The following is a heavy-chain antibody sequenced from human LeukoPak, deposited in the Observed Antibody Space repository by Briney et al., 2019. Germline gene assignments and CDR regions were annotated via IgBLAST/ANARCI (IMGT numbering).Heavy chain of an antibody. V-gene: IGHV3-48*04. J-gene: IGHJ6*02. CDR1: GFTFSSYS. CDR3: ARVYGYSGYDSKYYYVMDA. D-gene: IGHD5-12*01. CDR2: ISSSTI. Sequence: PGGSLRLSCAASGFTFSSYSMNWVRQAPGKGLEWVSYISSSTIYYADSAKGRFTISRDNAKNSLYLQMNSLRAEDTAVYYCARVYGYSGYDSKYYYVMDAWGQGTTVTVSS.